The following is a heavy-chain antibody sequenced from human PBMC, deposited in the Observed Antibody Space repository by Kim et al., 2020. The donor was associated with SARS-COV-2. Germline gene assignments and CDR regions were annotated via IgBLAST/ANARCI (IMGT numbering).Heavy chain of an antibody. V-gene: IGHV3-30*04. CDR3: ARGVYRYNWNDDHCFDY. CDR1: GFTFSSYA. J-gene: IGHJ4*02. D-gene: IGHD1-1*01. Sequence: GGSLRLSCAASGFTFSSYAMHWVRQAPGKGLEWVAVISYDGSNKYYADSVKGRFTISRDNSKNTLYLQMNSLRAEDTAVYYCARGVYRYNWNDDHCFDYWGQGTLVTVSS. CDR2: ISYDGSNK.